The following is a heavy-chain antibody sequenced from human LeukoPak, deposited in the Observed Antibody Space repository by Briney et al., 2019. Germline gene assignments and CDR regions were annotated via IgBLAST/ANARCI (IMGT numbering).Heavy chain of an antibody. Sequence: ASVKVSCKASGYTFTSYDINWVRQATGQGLEWMGWMNPNSGNTGYAQKFQGRVTMTRNTSISTAYMELSSLGSEDTAVYYCARGRRVGATTSEYFDYWGQGTLVTVSS. CDR2: MNPNSGNT. D-gene: IGHD1-26*01. V-gene: IGHV1-8*01. J-gene: IGHJ4*02. CDR1: GYTFTSYD. CDR3: ARGRRVGATTSEYFDY.